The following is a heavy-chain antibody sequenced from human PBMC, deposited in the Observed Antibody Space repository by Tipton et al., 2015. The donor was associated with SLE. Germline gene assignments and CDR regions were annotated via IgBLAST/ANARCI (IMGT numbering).Heavy chain of an antibody. CDR3: ARESSWDPLFDY. CDR2: IYYSGST. Sequence: LRLSCTVSGGSISSYYWSWIRQPPGKGLEWIGYIYYSGSTNYNPSLKSRVTISVDTSKNQFSLKLSSVTAADTAVYYCARESSWDPLFDYGGQGPLVTVSS. CDR1: GGSISSYY. J-gene: IGHJ4*02. D-gene: IGHD6-13*01. V-gene: IGHV4-59*01.